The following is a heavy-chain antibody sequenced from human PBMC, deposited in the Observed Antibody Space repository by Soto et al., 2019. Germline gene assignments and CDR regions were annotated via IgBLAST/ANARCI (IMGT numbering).Heavy chain of an antibody. V-gene: IGHV3-64*01. Sequence: EVQLVESGGGLAQPGGSLRLSCADSGFTLSSDAMDWVRQAPGKGLEYVSGISSNGIGTYYANSVKGRFTISRDNYKNTVYLQMDSMRPEDMAVYYCARRARADSYYMDVWGKGTTVTVS. CDR3: ARRARADSYYMDV. D-gene: IGHD6-6*01. CDR2: ISSNGIGT. CDR1: GFTLSSDA. J-gene: IGHJ6*03.